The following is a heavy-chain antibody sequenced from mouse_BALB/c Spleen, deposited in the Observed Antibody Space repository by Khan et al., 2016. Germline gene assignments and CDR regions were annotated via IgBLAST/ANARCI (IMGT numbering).Heavy chain of an antibody. CDR3: ESSGRMGGNYLVDY. CDR1: GYTFTIYT. Sequence: QVQLQQSGAELARPGASVKMSYKASGYTFTIYTMHWVQQRPGQGLEWIGYINPSSGYTNYNQKFKDKATLTADKSSSTAYMQLSSLTSEDSAVYYCESSGRMGGNYLVDYWGQGTTVTVSS. V-gene: IGHV1-4*01. CDR2: INPSSGYT. J-gene: IGHJ2*01. D-gene: IGHD2-1*01.